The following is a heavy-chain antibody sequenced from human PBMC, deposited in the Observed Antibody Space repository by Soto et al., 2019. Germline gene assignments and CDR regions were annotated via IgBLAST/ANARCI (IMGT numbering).Heavy chain of an antibody. V-gene: IGHV3-11*01. J-gene: IGHJ4*02. CDR3: ARGSYYDILTGYGRTIDY. CDR2: ISSSGSTI. CDR1: GFTFSDYY. D-gene: IGHD3-9*01. Sequence: QVQLVESGGGLVQPGGSLRLSCAASGFTFSDYYMSWIRQAPGKGLEWVSYISSSGSTIYYADSVKGRFTISRDNPKNSLYLQMNSLRAEDTAVYYCARGSYYDILTGYGRTIDYWGQGTLVTVSS.